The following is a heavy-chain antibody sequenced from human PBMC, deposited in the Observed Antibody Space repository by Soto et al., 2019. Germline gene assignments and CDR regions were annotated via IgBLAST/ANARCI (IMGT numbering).Heavy chain of an antibody. Sequence: QVQLVESGGGVVQPGRSLRLSCAASGFTFSTYAMHWVRQAPGKGLEWVAVISYDGSIKYYADSVKGRFTISRDNSKNTLYLQVNSLGPEDSAVYYCAREANLGQGTLVTVSS. CDR1: GFTFSTYA. CDR2: ISYDGSIK. V-gene: IGHV3-30*14. J-gene: IGHJ4*02. CDR3: AREAN.